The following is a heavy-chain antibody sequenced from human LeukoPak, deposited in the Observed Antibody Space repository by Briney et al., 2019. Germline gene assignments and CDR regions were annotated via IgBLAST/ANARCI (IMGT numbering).Heavy chain of an antibody. Sequence: KSSQTLSLTCTVSGGSISSGDYYWSWIRKPPGKGLEWIGYIYYSGSTYYNPSLKSRVTISVDTSKNQFCLQLSSVTAADTAMYYCARHYYASSGYFYQDYWGQGTLVTVSS. CDR3: ARHYYASSGYFYQDY. V-gene: IGHV4-30-4*01. CDR2: IYYSGST. CDR1: GGSISSGDYY. J-gene: IGHJ4*02. D-gene: IGHD3-22*01.